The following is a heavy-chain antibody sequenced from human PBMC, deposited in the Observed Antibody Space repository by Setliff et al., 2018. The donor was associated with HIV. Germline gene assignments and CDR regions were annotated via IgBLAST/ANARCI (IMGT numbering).Heavy chain of an antibody. CDR3: ARNSQKGIQPLLLAS. D-gene: IGHD1-1*01. Sequence: KPSETLSLTCTVSGGSISTYFWSWVRQTPGKGLEWIGYIYYTGSTSYNPSFRSRVTISVDTSKNQFSLMLDSVTAADTAAYYCARNSQKGIQPLLLASWGPGTLVTVSS. CDR2: IYYTGST. CDR1: GGSISTYF. V-gene: IGHV4-59*01. J-gene: IGHJ4*02.